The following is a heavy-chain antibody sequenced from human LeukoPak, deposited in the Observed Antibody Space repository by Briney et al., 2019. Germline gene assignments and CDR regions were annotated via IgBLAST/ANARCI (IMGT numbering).Heavy chain of an antibody. CDR3: AAPRAGQAFDI. V-gene: IGHV5-51*01. CDR1: GYSFTSNW. CDR2: VHPGDPDT. Sequence: GESLKISCKGSGYSFTSNWIGWVRQMPGKGLEWMGLVHPGDPDTRYSPSFQGQVTISADKSISTAYLQWSSLKASDTAMYYCAAPRAGQAFDIWGQGTMVTVSS. J-gene: IGHJ3*02.